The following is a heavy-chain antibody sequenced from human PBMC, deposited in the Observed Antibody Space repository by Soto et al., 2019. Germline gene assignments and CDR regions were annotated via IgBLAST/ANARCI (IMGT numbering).Heavy chain of an antibody. V-gene: IGHV3-30-3*01. Sequence: QVQLVESGGGVVQPGRSLRLSCAASGFTFSMHWVRQAPGKGLEWVAVISYDGGNKYYADSVRGRFTISRDNSNNTLYLQMNRLRPEDTALYYCARARFARSWSYFAYWGQGTLVTVSS. CDR1: GFTFS. CDR3: ARARFARSWSYFAY. J-gene: IGHJ4*02. CDR2: ISYDGGNK. D-gene: IGHD2-15*01.